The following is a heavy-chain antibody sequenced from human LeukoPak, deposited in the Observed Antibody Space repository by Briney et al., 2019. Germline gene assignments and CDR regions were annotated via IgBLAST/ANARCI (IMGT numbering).Heavy chain of an antibody. Sequence: GGSLRLTCAASGFTFSGFAMSWIRQAPGKGLEWVSSISRSGESTFYADSVRGRFTISRDNSKNTVSLQMESLRAEDTALYYCAKDYAVGSIDYWGQGTLVTVSS. J-gene: IGHJ4*02. CDR2: ISRSGEST. CDR3: AKDYAVGSIDY. V-gene: IGHV3-23*01. CDR1: GFTFSGFA. D-gene: IGHD3-16*01.